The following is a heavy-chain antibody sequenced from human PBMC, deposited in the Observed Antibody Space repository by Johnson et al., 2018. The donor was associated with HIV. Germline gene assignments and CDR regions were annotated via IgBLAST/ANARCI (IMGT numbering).Heavy chain of an antibody. D-gene: IGHD2/OR15-2a*01. V-gene: IGHV3-7*02. Sequence: VQLVESGGGEVQPGRSLRLSCSASGFTFSSYWMSWVRQAPGKGLEWVANIKQDGSEKYYVDSVKGRFSISRDKATSSVYLQINSLRAADTAVYYCARVGYSNRCFRSQDAFDLWGQGAMVTVSS. CDR1: GFTFSSYW. CDR2: IKQDGSEK. CDR3: ARVGYSNRCFRSQDAFDL. J-gene: IGHJ3*01.